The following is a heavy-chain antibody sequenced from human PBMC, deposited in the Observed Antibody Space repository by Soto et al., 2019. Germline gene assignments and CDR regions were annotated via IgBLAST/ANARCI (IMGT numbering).Heavy chain of an antibody. V-gene: IGHV4-39*01. J-gene: IGHJ4*01. D-gene: IGHD2-15*01. CDR1: GGSISSSSYY. CDR2: IYYTGST. CDR3: ERHVARRIGEIDF. Sequence: SETLSLTCTVSGGSISSSSYYWGWIRQPPGKGLEWIGSIYYTGSTYYNPSLKSRATIFVGTSKNKFSLKLSSVTAADTAVYYCERHVARRIGEIDFWGHGTLLTVSP.